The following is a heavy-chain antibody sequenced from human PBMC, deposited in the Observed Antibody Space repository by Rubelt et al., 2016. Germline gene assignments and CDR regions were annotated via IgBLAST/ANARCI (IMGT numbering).Heavy chain of an antibody. V-gene: IGHV1-2*02. D-gene: IGHD3-10*01. Sequence: MGWINPNSGGTNYAQKFQGRVTMTRDTSISTAYMELSRLRSDDTAVYYCARDLEYPYGMLDYGSGSYYTMGGYWGQGTLVTVSS. CDR2: INPNSGGT. CDR3: ARDLEYPYGMLDYGSGSYYTMGGY. J-gene: IGHJ4*02.